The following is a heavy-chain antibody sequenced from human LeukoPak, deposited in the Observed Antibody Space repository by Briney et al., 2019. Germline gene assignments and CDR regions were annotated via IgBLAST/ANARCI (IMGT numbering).Heavy chain of an antibody. D-gene: IGHD3-16*01. CDR1: GYSISSGYY. CDR2: IYHSGST. Sequence: SETLSLTCTVSGYSISSGYYWGWIRQPPGKGLEWIGSIYHSGSTYYNPSLKSRVTISVDTSKNQFSLKLSSVTAADTAVYYCARLRTNSYYYMDVWGKGTTVTVSS. J-gene: IGHJ6*03. CDR3: ARLRTNSYYYMDV. V-gene: IGHV4-38-2*02.